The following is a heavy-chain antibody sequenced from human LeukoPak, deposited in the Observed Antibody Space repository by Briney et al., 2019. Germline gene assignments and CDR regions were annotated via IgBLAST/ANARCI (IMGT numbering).Heavy chain of an antibody. D-gene: IGHD3-10*01. CDR3: AKRASGSGTSLYYFDY. CDR2: ISNSGGST. CDR1: GFTFSSYA. V-gene: IGHV3-23*01. J-gene: IGHJ4*02. Sequence: GGSLRLSCAASGFTFSSYAMSWVRQAPGKGLEWVTVISNSGGSTFYADSVKGRFTISRDNSKNTLYLQMNSLRAEDTAVYYCAKRASGSGTSLYYFDYWGQGTLVTVSS.